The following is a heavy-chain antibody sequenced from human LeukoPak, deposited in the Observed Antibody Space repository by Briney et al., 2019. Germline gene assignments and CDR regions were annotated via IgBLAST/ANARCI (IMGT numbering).Heavy chain of an antibody. CDR3: ARALGGRGEYFQH. J-gene: IGHJ1*01. D-gene: IGHD3-10*01. V-gene: IGHV3-48*03. CDR1: GFIFSSYE. Sequence: PGGSLRLSCAASGFIFSSYEMNWVRQAPGKGLEWVSYISSSGSTIDYADSVKGRFTISRDNAKNSLYLQMNSLRAEDTAVYYCARALGGRGEYFQHWGQGTLVTVSS. CDR2: ISSSGSTI.